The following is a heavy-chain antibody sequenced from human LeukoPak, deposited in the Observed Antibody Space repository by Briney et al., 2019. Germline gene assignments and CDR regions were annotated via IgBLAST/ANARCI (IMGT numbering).Heavy chain of an antibody. CDR1: GFTFSSYS. J-gene: IGHJ4*02. CDR2: ISSSSSTI. CDR3: ASGSYHHSFY. D-gene: IGHD1-26*01. V-gene: IGHV3-48*02. Sequence: TGGSLRLSCAASGFTFSSYSMNWVRQAPGKGPEWVSYISSSSSTIYYADSVKGRFTISRDNAKNSLYLQMNSLRDEDTAVYYCASGSYHHSFYWGQGTLVTVSS.